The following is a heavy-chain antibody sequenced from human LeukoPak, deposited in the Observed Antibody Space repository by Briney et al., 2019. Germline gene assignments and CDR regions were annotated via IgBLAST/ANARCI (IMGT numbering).Heavy chain of an antibody. D-gene: IGHD6-19*01. CDR2: INHSGST. CDR1: GGSFSGYY. Sequence: SETLSLTCAVYGGSFSGYYWSWIRQPPGKGLEWIGEINHSGSTNYNPSLKSRVTISVDTSKNQFSLKLSSVTAADTAVYYCARWWLVHQAFDYWGQGTLVTVFS. CDR3: ARWWLVHQAFDY. V-gene: IGHV4-34*01. J-gene: IGHJ4*02.